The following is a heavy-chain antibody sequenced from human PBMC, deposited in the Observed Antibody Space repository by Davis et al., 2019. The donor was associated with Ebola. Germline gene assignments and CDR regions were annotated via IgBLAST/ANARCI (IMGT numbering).Heavy chain of an antibody. J-gene: IGHJ6*02. CDR2: IRSKANSYAT. CDR3: TRRGGYGYKGSYYYYGMDV. CDR1: ASSFSSSC. V-gene: IGHV3-73*01. Sequence: PGGSLSLSCAVSASSFSSSCTSWVRQASGKGMAWVGRIRSKANSYATAYAASVKGRFTISRGDSKNTAYLQMNSLKTEDTAVYYCTRRGGYGYKGSYYYYGMDVWGQGTTVTVSS. D-gene: IGHD5-24*01.